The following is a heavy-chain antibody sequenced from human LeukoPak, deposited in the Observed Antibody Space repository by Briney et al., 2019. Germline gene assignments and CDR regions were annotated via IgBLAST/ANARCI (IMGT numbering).Heavy chain of an antibody. CDR2: IKQDGSEK. J-gene: IGHJ4*02. D-gene: IGHD5-12*01. Sequence: GGSLRLSCAASGFTFSSYWMSWVRQAPGKGLEWVANIKQDGSEKYYVDSVKGRFTISRDNAKNSLYLQMNSLRAEDTAVYYCAGLRGVATISPLDYWGQGTLVTVSS. CDR1: GFTFSSYW. V-gene: IGHV3-7*05. CDR3: AGLRGVATISPLDY.